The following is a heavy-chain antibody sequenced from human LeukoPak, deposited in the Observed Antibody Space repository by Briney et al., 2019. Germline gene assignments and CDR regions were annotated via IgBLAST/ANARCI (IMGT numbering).Heavy chain of an antibody. D-gene: IGHD3-22*01. CDR1: GFPFSRYA. J-gene: IGHJ4*02. V-gene: IGHV3-30-3*01. CDR3: ASSNEFFYDTSTYVDY. CDR2: GSHDGGIE. Sequence: PGTSLRLSCAASGFPFSRYAVHWVRQAPGKGLEWVALGSHDGGIEDYADSVKGRFTISRDNSRNTLYLQMNSLKPEDTAVYYCASSNEFFYDTSTYVDYWGQGTLVTVSS.